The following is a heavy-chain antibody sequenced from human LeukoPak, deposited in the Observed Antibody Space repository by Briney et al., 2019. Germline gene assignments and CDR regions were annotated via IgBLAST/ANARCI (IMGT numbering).Heavy chain of an antibody. CDR2: ISYSGST. V-gene: IGHV4-59*01. D-gene: IGHD4-17*01. CDR1: GGSISPYY. J-gene: IGHJ4*02. CDR3: ARAGSYRLTTTL. Sequence: PSETLSLTCAVSGGSISPYYWMWIRQPPGKGLEWIGYISYSGSTSFNPSLKSRLTISLDTSTNQVSLKLRSVTAADTAVYYCARAGSYRLTTTLWGQGTLVTVSS.